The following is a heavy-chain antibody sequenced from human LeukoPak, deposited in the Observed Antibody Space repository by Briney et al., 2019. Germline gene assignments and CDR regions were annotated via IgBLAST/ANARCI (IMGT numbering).Heavy chain of an antibody. D-gene: IGHD3-3*01. CDR2: FDPEDGET. Sequence: ASVKVSCKVSGYTLTELSMHWVRQAPGKGLEWMGGFDPEDGETIYPQKFQGRVTMIEDTSADTAYMELSSLRSEATAVYYCATQIRSGYYYYGMDVWGQGTTVTVSS. CDR3: ATQIRSGYYYYGMDV. V-gene: IGHV1-24*01. CDR1: GYTLTELS. J-gene: IGHJ6*02.